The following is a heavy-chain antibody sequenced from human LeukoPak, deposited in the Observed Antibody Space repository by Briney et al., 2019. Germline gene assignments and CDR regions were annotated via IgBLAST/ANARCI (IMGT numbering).Heavy chain of an antibody. J-gene: IGHJ5*02. V-gene: IGHV4-59*01. CDR3: ARYDYGDCWFDP. CDR2: ISDSGST. Sequence: PSETVCLTCTVSGGAMTNYYWSWIRQAPGKGLEWIGYISDSGSTNYNPSLRSRVTISVDASKNQLSLKLSSVTAADTALYYCARYDYGDCWFDPWGQGTLVTVSS. D-gene: IGHD4-17*01. CDR1: GGAMTNYY.